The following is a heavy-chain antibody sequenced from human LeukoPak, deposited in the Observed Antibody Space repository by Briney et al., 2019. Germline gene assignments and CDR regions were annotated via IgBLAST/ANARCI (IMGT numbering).Heavy chain of an antibody. CDR2: MNPNSGNT. Sequence: GASVKVSCKASGYTFTSYDINWVRQATGQGLEWMGWMNPNSGNTGYAQKFQGRVTMTRNTSISTAYMELSSLRSEDTAAYYCARSGFWSGYEGRDTGDYYYYGMDVWGQGTTVTVSS. J-gene: IGHJ6*02. V-gene: IGHV1-8*01. CDR3: ARSGFWSGYEGRDTGDYYYYGMDV. D-gene: IGHD3-3*01. CDR1: GYTFTSYD.